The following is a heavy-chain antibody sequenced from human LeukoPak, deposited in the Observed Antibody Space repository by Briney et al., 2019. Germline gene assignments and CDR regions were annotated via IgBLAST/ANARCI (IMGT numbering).Heavy chain of an antibody. CDR2: ISSSSYI. CDR3: ASNRIPRLVGATTT. Sequence: GGSLRLSCAASGFTFSSYSMNWVRQAPGKGLEWVSSISSSSYIYYADSVKGRFTISRDNAKNSLYLQMNSLRAEDTAVYYCASNRIPRLVGATTTWGQGTLVTVSS. D-gene: IGHD1-26*01. J-gene: IGHJ4*02. CDR1: GFTFSSYS. V-gene: IGHV3-21*01.